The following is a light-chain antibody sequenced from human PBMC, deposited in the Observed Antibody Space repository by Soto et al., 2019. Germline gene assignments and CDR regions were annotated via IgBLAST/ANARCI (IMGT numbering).Light chain of an antibody. V-gene: IGLV1-40*01. CDR1: SSNIGAGYD. CDR2: GNS. Sequence: QSVLTQPPSVSGAPGQRVTISCTGSSSNIGAGYDVHWYQQLPGTAPKLLIYGNSNRPSGVPDRFSGSNSGTSASLAITGLQAEDEADYYCQSYDRSLSGTVLGGGTKLTVL. CDR3: QSYDRSLSGTV. J-gene: IGLJ3*02.